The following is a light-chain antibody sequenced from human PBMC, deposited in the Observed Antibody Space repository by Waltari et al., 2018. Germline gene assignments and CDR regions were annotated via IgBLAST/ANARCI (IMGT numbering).Light chain of an antibody. CDR2: AAS. CDR1: QSIDRY. CDR3: QHSYSPPYT. J-gene: IGKJ2*01. Sequence: DIQMTQSPSSLSASVGDRVTITCRASQSIDRYLNWYQHKPPNAPKLLIYAASRLQSGVPSRFSGSGSGTDVTLTITSLQPDDFATYYCQHSYSPPYTFGQGTRLEIK. V-gene: IGKV1-39*01.